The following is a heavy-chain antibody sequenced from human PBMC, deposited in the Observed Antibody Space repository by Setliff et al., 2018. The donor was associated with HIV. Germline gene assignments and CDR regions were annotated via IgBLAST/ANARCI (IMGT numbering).Heavy chain of an antibody. D-gene: IGHD3-10*02. V-gene: IGHV1-69*06. CDR3: ARGRIEVDGYNVGGYYYYMDI. CDR1: GGSFSSYG. CDR2: MVPVIGAA. J-gene: IGHJ6*03. Sequence: SVKVSCKASGGSFSSYGINWLRQAPGQGLEWMGGMVPVIGAAQYAQKFQGRVTITADRVTSTAYMELRSLRSDDTAVYYCARGRIEVDGYNVGGYYYYMDIWGKGTTVTVSS.